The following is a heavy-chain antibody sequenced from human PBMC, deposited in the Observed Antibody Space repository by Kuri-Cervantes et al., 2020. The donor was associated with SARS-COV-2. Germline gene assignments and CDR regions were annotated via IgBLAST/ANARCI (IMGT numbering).Heavy chain of an antibody. CDR1: GFTFSSYA. J-gene: IGHJ4*02. D-gene: IGHD1-26*01. Sequence: GESLKISCAASGFTFSSYAMHWVRQAPGKGLEWVAVISYDGSNKYYADSVKGRFTISRDNSKNTLYLQMNSLRAEDTAVYYCAKDDYSGSYNLDYWGQGTLVTVSS. CDR3: AKDDYSGSYNLDY. CDR2: ISYDGSNK. V-gene: IGHV3-30-3*01.